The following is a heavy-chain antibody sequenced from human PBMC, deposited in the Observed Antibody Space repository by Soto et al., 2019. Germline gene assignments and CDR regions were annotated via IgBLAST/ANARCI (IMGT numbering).Heavy chain of an antibody. CDR1: GASINSGDYY. CDR3: SSLPDGYTSGLDY. V-gene: IGHV4-30-4*01. J-gene: IGHJ4*02. CDR2: IYYTGNT. Sequence: QVQLQESGPGLVKPSQTLSLSCTVSGASINSGDYYWSWIRQPPGKGLEWIGYIYYTGNTVVNPSLKSRVSISVDTPKNQFSLRLNSVTAADTAVYYCSSLPDGYTSGLDYWGPGTLVTVSS. D-gene: IGHD5-12*01.